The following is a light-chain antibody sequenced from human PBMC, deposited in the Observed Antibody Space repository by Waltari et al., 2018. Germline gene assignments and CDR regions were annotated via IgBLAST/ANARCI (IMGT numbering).Light chain of an antibody. V-gene: IGKV3D-15*01. CDR3: QQYNRWPPIT. CDR2: DAS. CDR1: QHIYSN. Sequence: EIVMTQSPATLSVSAGERATFPCRASQHIYSNLAWYQQKPGQPPRLLIYDASTRATGIPARFTGSGSGTEFTLTISSLQSEDSAVYSCQQYNRWPPITFGQGTRLEIK. J-gene: IGKJ5*01.